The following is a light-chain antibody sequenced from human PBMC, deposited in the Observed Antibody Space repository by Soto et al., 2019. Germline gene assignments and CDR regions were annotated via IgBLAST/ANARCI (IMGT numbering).Light chain of an antibody. V-gene: IGKV2-30*01. CDR2: RIS. CDR1: QSLVYRDGNTY. Sequence: DVVMTQSPLSLPVTLGQPASISCRSSQSLVYRDGNTYLNWFQQRPGQSPRRLSYRISNRGSGVPDKFSGSGSGHNFTLKITRVEAEGVGDYYFMRSTHGPRTFVQGTQVEI. J-gene: IGKJ1*01. CDR3: MRSTHGPRT.